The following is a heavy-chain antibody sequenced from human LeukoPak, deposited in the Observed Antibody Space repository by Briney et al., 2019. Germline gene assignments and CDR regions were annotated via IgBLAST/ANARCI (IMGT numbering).Heavy chain of an antibody. CDR2: ISSSGSTI. CDR1: GFTFSDYY. V-gene: IGHV3-11*04. Sequence: GGSLRLSCAASGFTFSDYYTSWIRQAPGKGLEWVSYISSSGSTIYYADSVKGRFTISRDNAKNSLYLQINSLRAEDTAVYYCAKSAREYFDNWGQGTLVAVSS. D-gene: IGHD1-26*01. CDR3: AKSAREYFDN. J-gene: IGHJ4*02.